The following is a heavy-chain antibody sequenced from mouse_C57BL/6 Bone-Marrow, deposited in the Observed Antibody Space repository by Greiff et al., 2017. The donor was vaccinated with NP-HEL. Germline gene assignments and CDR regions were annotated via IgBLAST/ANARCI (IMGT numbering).Heavy chain of an antibody. D-gene: IGHD2-3*01. V-gene: IGHV1-64*01. CDR3: AIWRLLRGFDY. Sequence: VQLQQPGAELVKPGASVKLSCKASGYTFTSYWMHWVKQRPGQGLEWIGMIHPNSGSTNYNEKFKSKATLTVDKSSSTAYMQLSSLTSEDSAVYYCAIWRLLRGFDYWGQGTTLTVSS. CDR1: GYTFTSYW. CDR2: IHPNSGST. J-gene: IGHJ2*01.